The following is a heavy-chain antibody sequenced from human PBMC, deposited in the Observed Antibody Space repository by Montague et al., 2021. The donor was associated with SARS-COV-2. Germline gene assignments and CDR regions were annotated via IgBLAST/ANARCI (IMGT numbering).Heavy chain of an antibody. CDR3: VTPGKTAVAGQFDY. V-gene: IGHV4-39*06. J-gene: IGHJ4*02. CDR1: GGSINSATFY. Sequence: SETLSLTCTVSGGSINSATFYWGWIRQPPGKGLEWIGYIYDGDTTYYNPSPKSRVAISLDTPNNQFPLKITSLIVADTAIDYCVTPGKTAVAGQFDYWGPGILVTVSS. CDR2: IYDGDTT. D-gene: IGHD6-19*01.